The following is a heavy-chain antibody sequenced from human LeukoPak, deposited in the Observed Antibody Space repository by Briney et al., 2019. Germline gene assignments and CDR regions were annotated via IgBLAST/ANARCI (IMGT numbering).Heavy chain of an antibody. CDR2: ISSNGGSA. CDR1: GFTFSNYA. Sequence: GGSLRLSCAASGFTFSNYAMYWVRQAPGKGLEYVSAISSNGGSADYANSVKGRFTISRDNSKNRLFLQMGSLRAEDMAVYYCARGGYYDSSGSFEYWGQGTLVTVSS. J-gene: IGHJ4*02. D-gene: IGHD3-22*01. V-gene: IGHV3-64*01. CDR3: ARGGYYDSSGSFEY.